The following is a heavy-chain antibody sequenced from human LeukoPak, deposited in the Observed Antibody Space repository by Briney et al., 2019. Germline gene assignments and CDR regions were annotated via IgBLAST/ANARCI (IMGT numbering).Heavy chain of an antibody. J-gene: IGHJ4*02. CDR3: ARDRSPGPDYSNYEVGPCFDY. CDR2: IIPIFGTA. Sequence: SVKVSCKASGGTFSSYAISWVRQAPGQGLEWMGGIIPIFGTANYAQKFQGRVTITADESTSTAYMELSSLRSEDTAVYYCARDRSPGPDYSNYEVGPCFDYWGQGTLVTVSS. CDR1: GGTFSSYA. V-gene: IGHV1-69*13. D-gene: IGHD4-11*01.